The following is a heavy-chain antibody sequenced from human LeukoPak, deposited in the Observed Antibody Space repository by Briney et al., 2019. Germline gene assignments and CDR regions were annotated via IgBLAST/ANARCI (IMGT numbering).Heavy chain of an antibody. D-gene: IGHD3-22*01. J-gene: IGHJ4*02. CDR1: GGSISSSNW. V-gene: IGHV4-4*02. Sequence: SETLSLTCAVSGGSISSSNWWNWVRQPPGKGLEWIGSIYHSGSTYYNPSLKSRVTISVDTSKNQFSLKLSSVTAADTAVYYCARGVRDWGQGTLVTVSS. CDR2: IYHSGST. CDR3: ARGVRD.